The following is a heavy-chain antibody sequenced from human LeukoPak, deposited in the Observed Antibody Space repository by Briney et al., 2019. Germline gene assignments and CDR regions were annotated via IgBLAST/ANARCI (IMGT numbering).Heavy chain of an antibody. Sequence: ASVTVSCKASGYTFTGYYMHWVRQAPGQGLEWMGWINPNSGGTNYAQKFQGRVTMTRDTSISTAYMELSRLRSDDTAVYYCARYIGYCSGGSCANWFDPWGQGTLVTVSS. J-gene: IGHJ5*02. CDR3: ARYIGYCSGGSCANWFDP. CDR2: INPNSGGT. CDR1: GYTFTGYY. D-gene: IGHD2-15*01. V-gene: IGHV1-2*02.